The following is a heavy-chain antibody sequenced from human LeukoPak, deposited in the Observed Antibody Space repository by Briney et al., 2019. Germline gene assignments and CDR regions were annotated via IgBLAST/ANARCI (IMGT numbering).Heavy chain of an antibody. D-gene: IGHD1-26*01. J-gene: IGHJ6*03. V-gene: IGHV3-20*04. CDR3: AKSGASPLYHMDV. CDR2: INWNGGST. CDR1: GFTFDDYG. Sequence: PGGSLRLSCAASGFTFDDYGMSWVRQAPGKGLEWVSGINWNGGSTGYADSVKGRFTISRDNAKNSLYLQMSSLRVDDTAIYYCAKSGASPLYHMDVWGKGATVTVSS.